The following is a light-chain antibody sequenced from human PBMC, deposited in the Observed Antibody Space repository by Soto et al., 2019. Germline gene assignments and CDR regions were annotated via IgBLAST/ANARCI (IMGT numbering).Light chain of an antibody. V-gene: IGKV3-20*01. CDR2: GAS. CDR3: QQYGSSPWT. J-gene: IGKJ1*01. Sequence: EFVLTQSPGTLSLSPAERAALSCRASQSVSSSYLAWYQQKPGQAPRLLIYGASSRATGIPDRFSGSGSGTDFTLTISRLEPGDFAVYYCQQYGSSPWTFGQGTKVDIK. CDR1: QSVSSSY.